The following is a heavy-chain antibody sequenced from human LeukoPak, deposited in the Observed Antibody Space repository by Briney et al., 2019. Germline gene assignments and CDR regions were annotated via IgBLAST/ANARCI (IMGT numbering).Heavy chain of an antibody. Sequence: PSETLSLTCTVYGGSFSGYYWSWIRQPPGKGLEWIGEINHSGSTNYNPSLKSRVTISVDTSKNQLSLKLRSVAAADTAVYYCARERREQLLPPYTRLVTYFDYWGQGTLVTVSS. D-gene: IGHD1-26*01. CDR3: ARERREQLLPPYTRLVTYFDY. CDR2: INHSGST. V-gene: IGHV4-34*01. J-gene: IGHJ4*02. CDR1: GGSFSGYY.